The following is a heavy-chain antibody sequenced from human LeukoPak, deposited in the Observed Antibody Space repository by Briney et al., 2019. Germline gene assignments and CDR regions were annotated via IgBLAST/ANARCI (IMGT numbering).Heavy chain of an antibody. V-gene: IGHV4-30-2*01. CDR2: IYHSGST. CDR3: ARNSGYYSYYYYYGMDV. Sequence: SETLSLTCTVSGGSISSSSYYWGWIRQPPGKGLEWIGYIYHSGSTYYNPSLKSRVTISVDRSKNQFSLKLSSVTAADTAVYYCARNSGYYSYYYYYGMDVWGQGTTVTVSS. D-gene: IGHD3-22*01. J-gene: IGHJ6*02. CDR1: GGSISSSSYY.